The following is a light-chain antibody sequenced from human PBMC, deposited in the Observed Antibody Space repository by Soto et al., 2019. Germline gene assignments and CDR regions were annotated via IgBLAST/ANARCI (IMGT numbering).Light chain of an antibody. CDR3: QQYNNWPPAWP. CDR1: QSVSNN. Sequence: EIVMTQSPATLSVSPGERATLSCRASQSVSNNLAWYQQKPGQAPRLLIYDASTRATGLPARFSGSGSETEFTLTITSLQSEDFAVYYCQQYNNWPPAWPFGQGTKVDI. J-gene: IGKJ1*01. CDR2: DAS. V-gene: IGKV3-15*01.